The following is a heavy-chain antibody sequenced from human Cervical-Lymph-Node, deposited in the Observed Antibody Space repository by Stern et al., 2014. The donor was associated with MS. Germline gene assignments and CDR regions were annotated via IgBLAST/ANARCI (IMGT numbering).Heavy chain of an antibody. CDR1: GFTFSNYA. J-gene: IGHJ4*02. CDR2: ISGSGAST. D-gene: IGHD3-22*01. V-gene: IGHV3-23*04. Sequence: EVQLVESGGGLVQPGGSLRLSCAASGFTFSNYAMNWVRQAPGKGLEWLSGISGSGASTFYAESVKGRFTISRDSPKNTLYLQMNSLRAEDTAVYYCAKDSEVVAVDYFDYWGQGILVTVSS. CDR3: AKDSEVVAVDYFDY.